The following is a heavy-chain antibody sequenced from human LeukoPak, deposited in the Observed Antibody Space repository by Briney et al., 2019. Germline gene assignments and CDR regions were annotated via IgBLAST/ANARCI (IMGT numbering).Heavy chain of an antibody. D-gene: IGHD2-21*01. CDR1: GGTFSSYA. V-gene: IGHV1-69*05. CDR3: ARGADVVYFDY. CDR2: IIPIFGTA. Sequence: ASVKVSCKASGGTFSSYAISWVRQAPGQGLEWMGRIIPIFGTANYAQKFQGRVTITTGESTSTAYMELSSLRSEDTAVYYCARGADVVYFDYWGQGPLVTVSS. J-gene: IGHJ4*02.